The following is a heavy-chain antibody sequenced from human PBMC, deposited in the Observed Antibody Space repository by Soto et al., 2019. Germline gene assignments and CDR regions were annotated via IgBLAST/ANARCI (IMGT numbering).Heavy chain of an antibody. CDR3: ARDPGQDEAMDY. Sequence: QVQVVEPGGGVVQPGRSLRLSCAAAGFTCRSFGMQWGRQAPGKGVEWVAVIWHDGKNKNYAESAKGRFTISRDNSKNTLYVQMNSLRAEATAVYYCARDPGQDEAMDYWGQGSLVTVSS. CDR1: GFTCRSFG. J-gene: IGHJ4*02. CDR2: IWHDGKNK. V-gene: IGHV3-33*01.